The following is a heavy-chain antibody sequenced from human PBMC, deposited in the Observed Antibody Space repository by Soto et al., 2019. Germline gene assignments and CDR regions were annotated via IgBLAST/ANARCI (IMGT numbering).Heavy chain of an antibody. J-gene: IGHJ6*02. V-gene: IGHV4-59*01. CDR3: ARDYIVATFYYYGMHV. CDR1: C. Sequence: CWSGCRQPPGKRLEWIGYIYYSGSTNYNPSLKSRVTISVDTSKNQFSLKLSSVTAADTAVYYCARDYIVATFYYYGMHVWGHGTTLTVS. CDR2: IYYSGST. D-gene: IGHD5-12*01.